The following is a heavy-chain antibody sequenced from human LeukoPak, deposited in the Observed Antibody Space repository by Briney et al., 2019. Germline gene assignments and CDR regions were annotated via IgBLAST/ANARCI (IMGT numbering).Heavy chain of an antibody. CDR3: ARLKNYDYGMDV. D-gene: IGHD3-10*01. Sequence: GESLKISCKGSGYNFGGYWIGWVRQMPGKGLEWMGIVYPADSDTRYSPSFRGQVTIPADKSITTAYLQWSSLTASDTAMYYCARLKNYDYGMDVWGQGTTVTVS. V-gene: IGHV5-51*01. CDR1: GYNFGGYW. J-gene: IGHJ6*02. CDR2: VYPADSDT.